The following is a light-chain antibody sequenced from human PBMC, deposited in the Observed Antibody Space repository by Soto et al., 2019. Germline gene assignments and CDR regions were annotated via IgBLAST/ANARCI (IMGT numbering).Light chain of an antibody. J-gene: IGKJ1*01. CDR3: VQHNSYPRT. V-gene: IGKV1-17*01. Sequence: DIQMTQSPSSLSASVGDRVTITCRASQGIGGDAGWDQQKPGKPPKRLIYATSTLQSGIPSRFSGGGFGTEFTLTISSLQPEDFATYYCVQHNSYPRTFGQGTRVEMK. CDR1: QGIGGD. CDR2: ATS.